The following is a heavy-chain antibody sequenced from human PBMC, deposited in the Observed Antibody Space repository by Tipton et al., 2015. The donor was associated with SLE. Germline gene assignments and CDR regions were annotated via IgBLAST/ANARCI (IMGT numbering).Heavy chain of an antibody. Sequence: QSGAEVKKPGASVKVSCKASGYTFTSYAMHWVRQDPGQRLEWMGWINAGNGNTRYSQKFQGRVTITRDTSASTAYMEPSSLRSEDTAVYYCARTYCSSTSCLMDVWGKGTTVTVSS. CDR3: ARTYCSSTSCLMDV. V-gene: IGHV1-3*01. J-gene: IGHJ6*04. CDR2: INAGNGNT. D-gene: IGHD2-2*01. CDR1: GYTFTSYA.